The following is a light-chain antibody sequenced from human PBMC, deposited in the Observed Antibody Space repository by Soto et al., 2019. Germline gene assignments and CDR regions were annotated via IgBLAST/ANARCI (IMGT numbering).Light chain of an antibody. Sequence: DIQMTQSPSSLSASVGDRVTITCQASHDITNYLNWYQHKPGKAPKFLLYGASNLETGVPSRFSGSGSGTDFTFTISSLQTEDIATYYCQYCDYLPLFGPGTTVDFK. CDR3: QYCDYLPL. CDR1: HDITNY. J-gene: IGKJ3*01. V-gene: IGKV1-33*01. CDR2: GAS.